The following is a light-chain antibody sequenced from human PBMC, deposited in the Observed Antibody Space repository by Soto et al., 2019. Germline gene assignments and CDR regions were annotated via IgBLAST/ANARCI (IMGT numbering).Light chain of an antibody. CDR3: KQYGRLSQKT. V-gene: IGKV3-20*01. Sequence: EIVLTQSPGTLSLSPGERATLSCRASQSVSGSYLAWYQQKPGQAPRLLIYGTSIRATGIPDRFSGSGSGTDFTLTISRLEPEDFAVYYCKQYGRLSQKTFGQGTKVEFK. J-gene: IGKJ1*01. CDR2: GTS. CDR1: QSVSGSY.